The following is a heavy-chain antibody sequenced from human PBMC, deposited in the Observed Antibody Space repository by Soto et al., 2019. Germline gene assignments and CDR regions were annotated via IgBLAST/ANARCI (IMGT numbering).Heavy chain of an antibody. CDR2: INSSGGHT. Sequence: QMQLVQSGAEVKKPGSSVKVSCKASGYPVTRHYIHWVRQAPGKGLEWMGIINSSGGHTYYAQKFQVRVALISDTSTSTVYMEMSSLRSEDTAVYYCARDLLAAGSDALDIWGQGTMVTVSS. CDR3: ARDLLAAGSDALDI. J-gene: IGHJ3*02. CDR1: GYPVTRHY. D-gene: IGHD6-13*01. V-gene: IGHV1-46*03.